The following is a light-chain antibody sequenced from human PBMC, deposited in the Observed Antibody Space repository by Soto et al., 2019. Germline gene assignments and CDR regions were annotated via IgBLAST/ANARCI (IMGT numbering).Light chain of an antibody. Sequence: DIQMTQSPSSLSASFGDRVTITCXSSQDISNYLNWYQQKPGKAPKVLIYAASNLQSGVPSRFSGSGSGTDFTLTISSLQPEDLATYYCQQRYSTPPWTFGQGTKVDIK. J-gene: IGKJ1*01. CDR2: AAS. CDR1: QDISNY. CDR3: QQRYSTPPWT. V-gene: IGKV1-39*01.